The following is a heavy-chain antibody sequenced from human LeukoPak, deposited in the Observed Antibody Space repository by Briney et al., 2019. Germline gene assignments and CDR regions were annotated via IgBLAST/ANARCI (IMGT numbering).Heavy chain of an antibody. CDR1: GFTFSSYW. Sequence: GSLRLSCAASGFTFSSYWMSWVRQPPGKGLEWIGEINHSGSTNYNPSLKSRVTISVDTSKNQFSLKLSSVTAADTAVYYCARAPVWWWAESGRFDPWGQGTLVTVSS. D-gene: IGHD2-21*01. CDR3: ARAPVWWWAESGRFDP. CDR2: INHSGST. J-gene: IGHJ5*02. V-gene: IGHV4-34*01.